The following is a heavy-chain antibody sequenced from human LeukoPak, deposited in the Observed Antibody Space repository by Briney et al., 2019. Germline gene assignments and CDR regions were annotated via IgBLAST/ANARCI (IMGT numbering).Heavy chain of an antibody. D-gene: IGHD5-18*01. J-gene: IGHJ5*02. V-gene: IGHV4-59*08. CDR2: IYDSGST. Sequence: SETLSLTCTVSGGSISGYCWSWIRQPPGKGLEWIGYIYDSGSTNYNPSLKSRVTTSTDTSKDQFSLKLSSVTAADTAVYYCARLGDSFQYNWFDPWGQGTLVTVSS. CDR3: ARLGDSFQYNWFDP. CDR1: GGSISGYC.